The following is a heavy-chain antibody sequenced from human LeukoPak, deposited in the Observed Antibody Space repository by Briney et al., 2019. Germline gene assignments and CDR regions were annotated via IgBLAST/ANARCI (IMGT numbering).Heavy chain of an antibody. Sequence: PGGSLRLSCAASGFTFSSYGMHWVRQAPGKGLEWVAFIRYDGSNKYYADSVKGRFTISRDNSKNTLYLQMNSLRAEDTAVYYCARGQYSSSSSLDYWGQGTLVTVSS. CDR1: GFTFSSYG. D-gene: IGHD6-6*01. J-gene: IGHJ4*02. CDR3: ARGQYSSSSSLDY. V-gene: IGHV3-30*02. CDR2: IRYDGSNK.